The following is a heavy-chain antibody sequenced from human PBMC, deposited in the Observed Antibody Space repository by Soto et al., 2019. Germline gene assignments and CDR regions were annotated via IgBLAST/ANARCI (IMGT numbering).Heavy chain of an antibody. CDR3: ATGFSSGYYLFNY. CDR2: FDPEDGET. Sequence: ASVKVSCNVSGSTLTELSMHWVRQAPGKGLEWMGGFDPEDGETIYAQKFQGRVTMTEDTPTDTAYMELSSLISEDTAVYYCATGFSSGYYLFNYWGQGTLVTVSS. CDR1: GSTLTELS. D-gene: IGHD3-22*01. V-gene: IGHV1-24*01. J-gene: IGHJ4*02.